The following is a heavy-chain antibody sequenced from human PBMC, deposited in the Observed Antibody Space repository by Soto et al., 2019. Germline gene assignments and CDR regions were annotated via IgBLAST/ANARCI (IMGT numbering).Heavy chain of an antibody. Sequence: GDSLKISCEASGHSFTSNWIGWVRQMPGKGLEWMGIINPADSDIKYSPSFQGQVTISADKSISTVYLQWSSLQASDTAMYYCKRHSPAETGWTIRRLDHWLPRTLVTVSS. CDR1: GHSFTSNW. CDR3: KRHSPAETGWTIRRLDH. V-gene: IGHV5-51*01. CDR2: INPADSDI. D-gene: IGHD2-21*01. J-gene: IGHJ4*02.